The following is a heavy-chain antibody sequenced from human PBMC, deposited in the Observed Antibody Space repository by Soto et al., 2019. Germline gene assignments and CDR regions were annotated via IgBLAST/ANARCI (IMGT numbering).Heavy chain of an antibody. CDR3: ARDKGYCSDTRCPDFDC. CDR2: VIPNLGVT. D-gene: IGHD2-15*01. J-gene: IGHJ4*02. V-gene: IGHV1-69*08. CDR1: GGTLSSYT. Sequence: QVQLVQSGAEVKKPGSSVKVSCKASGGTLSSYTFSWVRQAPGQGLEWMGRVIPNLGVTNYAKKFQGRFTIVVDTSTSTAYMELNSLRYEDTAVYYCARDKGYCSDTRCPDFDCWGQGTLGTVSS.